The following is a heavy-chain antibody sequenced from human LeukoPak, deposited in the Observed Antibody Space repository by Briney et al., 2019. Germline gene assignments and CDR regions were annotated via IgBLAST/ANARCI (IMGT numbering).Heavy chain of an antibody. J-gene: IGHJ4*02. CDR3: ARGYSSSWLDY. Sequence: PGGSLRLSCAASGFTFSSYSMNWVRQAPGKGLEWVSYISSSSSTIYYADSVKGRFTISRDNAKNSLYLQMNSLRAEDTAVYYCARGYSSSWLDYWGQGTLVTVSS. CDR1: GFTFSSYS. D-gene: IGHD6-13*01. V-gene: IGHV3-48*04. CDR2: ISSSSSTI.